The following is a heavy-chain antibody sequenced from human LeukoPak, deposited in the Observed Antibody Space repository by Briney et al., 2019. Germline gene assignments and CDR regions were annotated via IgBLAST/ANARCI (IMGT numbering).Heavy chain of an antibody. CDR3: ARITSGSVIVSGAFDY. CDR1: GYSISSGYY. CDR2: IYHSGST. J-gene: IGHJ4*02. Sequence: SKTLSLTCTVSGYSISSGYYWGWIRQPPGKGLEWIGSIYHSGSTYYNPSLKSRVTISVDTSKNQFSLKLSSVTAADTAVYYCARITSGSVIVSGAFDYWGQGTLVTVSS. V-gene: IGHV4-38-2*02. D-gene: IGHD3-22*01.